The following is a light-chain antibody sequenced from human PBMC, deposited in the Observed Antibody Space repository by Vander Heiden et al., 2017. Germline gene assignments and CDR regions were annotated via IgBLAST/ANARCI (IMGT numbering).Light chain of an antibody. CDR1: QSLLYSSNNRNY. J-gene: IGKJ4*01. CDR3: QQYFSTPLT. V-gene: IGKV4-1*01. Sequence: DILMTQSPDSLAVSLGERATINCKSSQSLLYSSNNRNYLAWYQQKPGQPPTLLIYWASARESGVPDRFSGSGSGTDFTLTISSLQAEDVAVYYCQQYFSTPLTFGGGTKVEIK. CDR2: WAS.